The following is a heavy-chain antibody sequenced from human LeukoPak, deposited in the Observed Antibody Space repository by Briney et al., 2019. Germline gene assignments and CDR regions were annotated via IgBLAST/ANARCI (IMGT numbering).Heavy chain of an antibody. CDR2: IRSTGFGGTT. V-gene: IGHV3-49*04. D-gene: IGHD3-16*01. CDR1: GFTFDNYA. J-gene: IGHJ4*02. CDR3: TRDVGLGELLFMPDS. Sequence: GGSLRLSCRASGFTFDNYAVGWVRQAPGKGLEWVGFIRSTGFGGTTEHAASVEGRFTISRDDSKSIAYLHMNSLKTEDTAVYYCTRDVGLGELLFMPDSWGQGTLLTVSS.